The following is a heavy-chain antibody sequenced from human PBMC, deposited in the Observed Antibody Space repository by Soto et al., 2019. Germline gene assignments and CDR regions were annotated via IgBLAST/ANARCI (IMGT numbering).Heavy chain of an antibody. CDR1: GGSIRSSRYY. V-gene: IGHV4-31*11. CDR2: TYIGGST. Sequence: PSDTPSLTCAVSGGSIRSSRYYWTWIRQVPGKGREWIGYTYIGGSTYYDPSLKSRLSISLDTSKNQLSLRLTSVSAADTAIYYCASSVAAGYSYGYNPLAYWGQGTLVTVSS. J-gene: IGHJ4*02. D-gene: IGHD5-18*01. CDR3: ASSVAAGYSYGYNPLAY.